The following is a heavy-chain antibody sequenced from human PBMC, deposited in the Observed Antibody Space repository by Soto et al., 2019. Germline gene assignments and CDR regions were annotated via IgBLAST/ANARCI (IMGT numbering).Heavy chain of an antibody. J-gene: IGHJ6*03. V-gene: IGHV3-23*01. D-gene: IGHD6-19*01. CDR1: GFTFSSYV. Sequence: PGGSLRLSCAASGFTFSSYVMSWVRQAPGKGLEWVSAISGSGGSTYYADSVKGRFTISRDNSKNTLYLQMNSLRAEDTAVYYCAKAHSSGWYESYYMDVWGKGTTVTVSS. CDR3: AKAHSSGWYESYYMDV. CDR2: ISGSGGST.